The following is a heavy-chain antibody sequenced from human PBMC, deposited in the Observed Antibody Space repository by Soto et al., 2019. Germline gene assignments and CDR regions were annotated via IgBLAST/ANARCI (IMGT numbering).Heavy chain of an antibody. CDR1: GYSFTSYW. CDR3: ARQRGAGYFYYGMDV. CDR2: IYPGDSNT. J-gene: IGHJ6*02. Sequence: GESLKISCKGSGYSFTSYWIGWVRQMPGKGLEWMGIIYPGDSNTRYSPSLQGQVTISVDKSISTAYLQWSSLKASDTAMYYCARQRGAGYFYYGMDVWGQGTTVTVSS. D-gene: IGHD1-26*01. V-gene: IGHV5-51*01.